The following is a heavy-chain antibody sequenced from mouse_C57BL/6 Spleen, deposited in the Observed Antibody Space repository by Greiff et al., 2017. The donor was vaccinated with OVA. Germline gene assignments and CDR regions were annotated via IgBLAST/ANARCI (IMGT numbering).Heavy chain of an antibody. CDR3: AREDYGYYFDY. Sequence: EVQLVESGGDLVKPGGSLKLSCAASGFTFSSYGMSWVRQTPDKRLEWVATISSGGIYPYYPDSVKGRFTISRDNAKNTLYLQMSSLKSEDTAMYYCAREDYGYYFDYWGQGTTLTVSS. CDR2: ISSGGIYP. V-gene: IGHV5-6*01. J-gene: IGHJ2*01. D-gene: IGHD1-1*01. CDR1: GFTFSSYG.